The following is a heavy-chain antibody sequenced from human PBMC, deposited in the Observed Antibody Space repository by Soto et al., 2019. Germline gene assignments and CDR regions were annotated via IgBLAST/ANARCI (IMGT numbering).Heavy chain of an antibody. CDR3: ARVSIAARFRGRHPNYFDY. J-gene: IGHJ4*02. Sequence: SETLSLTCTVSGGSISSYYWSWIRQPPGKGLEWIGYIYYSGSTNYNPSLKSRVTISVDTSKNQFSLKLSSVTAADTAVYYCARVSIAARFRGRHPNYFDYWGQGTLVTVSS. V-gene: IGHV4-59*01. CDR1: GGSISSYY. D-gene: IGHD6-6*01. CDR2: IYYSGST.